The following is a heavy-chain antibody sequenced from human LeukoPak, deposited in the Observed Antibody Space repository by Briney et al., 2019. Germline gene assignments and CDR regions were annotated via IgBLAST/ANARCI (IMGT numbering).Heavy chain of an antibody. V-gene: IGHV1-18*01. J-gene: IGHJ3*02. Sequence: VASVKVSCKASGYTFTSYDINWVRQAPGQGLEWMGWISAYNGHTNYALKFQGRVTMTTDTSTSTAYMELRSLKSDDTAVYYCARTSYYYDSSGSLRHEAFDIWGQGTMVIVSS. D-gene: IGHD3-22*01. CDR1: GYTFTSYD. CDR3: ARTSYYYDSSGSLRHEAFDI. CDR2: ISAYNGHT.